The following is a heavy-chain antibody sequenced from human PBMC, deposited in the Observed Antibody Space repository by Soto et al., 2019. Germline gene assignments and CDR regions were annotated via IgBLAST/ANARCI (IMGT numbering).Heavy chain of an antibody. D-gene: IGHD6-6*01. CDR3: ARGKYSSSPVVDY. CDR2: IYYSGST. J-gene: IGHJ4*02. Sequence: PSETLSLTCTVSGGSISTYYWSWIRQPPGKGLEWIGYIYYSGSTSYNPSLKSRVTISVDTSKNQFSLKLSSVTAADTAVYYCARGKYSSSPVVDYWGQGTLVTVSS. V-gene: IGHV4-59*01. CDR1: GGSISTYY.